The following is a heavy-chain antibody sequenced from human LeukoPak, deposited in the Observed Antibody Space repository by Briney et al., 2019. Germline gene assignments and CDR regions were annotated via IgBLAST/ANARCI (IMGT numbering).Heavy chain of an antibody. J-gene: IGHJ4*02. CDR2: INHSGST. Sequence: PSETLSLTCAVYGGSFSGYYWSWIRQPPGKGLEWIGEINHSGSTNYNPSLKSRATISVDTSKNQFSLKLSSVTAADTAVYYCARGLTYYYGSGSSRPADYWGQGTLVTVSS. CDR1: GGSFSGYY. V-gene: IGHV4-34*01. CDR3: ARGLTYYYGSGSSRPADY. D-gene: IGHD3-10*01.